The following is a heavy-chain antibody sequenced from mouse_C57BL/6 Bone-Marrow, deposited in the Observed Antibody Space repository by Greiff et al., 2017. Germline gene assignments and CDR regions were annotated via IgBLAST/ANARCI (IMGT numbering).Heavy chain of an antibody. CDR2: ISYDGSN. D-gene: IGHD2-2*01. CDR3: ARDDGYDPWFAY. J-gene: IGHJ3*01. Sequence: EVQRVESGPGLVKPSQSLSLTCSVTGYSITSGYYWNWIRQFPGNKLEWMGYISYDGSNNYNPSLKNRISITRDTSKNQFFLKLNSVTTEDTATYYCARDDGYDPWFAYWGQGTLVTVSA. CDR1: GYSITSGYY. V-gene: IGHV3-6*01.